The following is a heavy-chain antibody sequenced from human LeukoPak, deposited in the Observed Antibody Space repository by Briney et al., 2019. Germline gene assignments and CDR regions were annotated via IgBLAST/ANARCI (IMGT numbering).Heavy chain of an antibody. CDR2: IYYSGST. J-gene: IGHJ4*02. D-gene: IGHD2-2*02. Sequence: PSETLSLTCTVSGASISSHYWSSIRQPPGKGLEWIGYIYYSGSTNYNPSLKSRVTISVDTSKNQFSLKLSSVTGADTAVYYCARVSLRMWSGYCSSSSCYTRVYYFDYCGQGTLFTVSS. CDR1: GASISSHY. CDR3: ARVSLRMWSGYCSSSSCYTRVYYFDY. V-gene: IGHV4-59*11.